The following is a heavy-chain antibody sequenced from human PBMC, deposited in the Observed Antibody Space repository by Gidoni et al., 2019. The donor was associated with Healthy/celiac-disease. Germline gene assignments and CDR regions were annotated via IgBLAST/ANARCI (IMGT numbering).Heavy chain of an antibody. V-gene: IGHV4-34*01. J-gene: IGHJ5*02. CDR2: INHSGST. Sequence: QVPLQQWGAGLLKPSDTLSLTCAVYGWSFSVYYWSWIRQPPGKGLEWIGEINHSGSTNDNPYIKSRVTRSVDTSKNHFTLKLSSVTAADTAVYDCARRFITMVRGVPGGWFDTWGQGTLVTVSS. D-gene: IGHD3-10*01. CDR3: ARRFITMVRGVPGGWFDT. CDR1: GWSFSVYY.